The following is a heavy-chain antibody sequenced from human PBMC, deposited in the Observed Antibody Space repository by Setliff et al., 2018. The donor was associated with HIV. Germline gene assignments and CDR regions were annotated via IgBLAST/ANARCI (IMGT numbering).Heavy chain of an antibody. V-gene: IGHV4-38-2*01. CDR2: IYLSGST. D-gene: IGHD4-17*01. CDR1: GYSISGSYY. Sequence: KPSETLSLTCAVSGYSISGSYYWAWIRQPPGKGLEWIANIYLSGSTNYNPSLKGRVTISLDTSKNQFYLKLNSVTAADTAIYYCTRGGPTVAYGMDVWGQGTTVTVSS. CDR3: TRGGPTVAYGMDV. J-gene: IGHJ6*02.